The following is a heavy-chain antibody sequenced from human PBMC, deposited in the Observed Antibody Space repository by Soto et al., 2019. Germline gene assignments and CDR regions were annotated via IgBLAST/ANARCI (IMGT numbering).Heavy chain of an antibody. CDR3: ARDSPIARMDV. J-gene: IGHJ6*02. CDR1: GGAFRSCA. D-gene: IGHD6-13*01. Sequence: KVSWKSSGGAFRSCARMWVRQAPGQGLEWMGGIIRIFSTANYAQKFQGRVTITADESTSTAYMELSSLRSEDTAVYYCARDSPIARMDVWGQGTTVTVSS. CDR2: IIRIFSTA. V-gene: IGHV1-69*01.